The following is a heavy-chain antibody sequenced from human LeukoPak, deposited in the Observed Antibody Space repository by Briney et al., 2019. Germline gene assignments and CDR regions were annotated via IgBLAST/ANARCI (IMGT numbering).Heavy chain of an antibody. CDR2: ISYDGSNK. CDR1: GFTFSSYA. D-gene: IGHD6-6*01. V-gene: IGHV3-30*04. CDR3: ASLAARPNDAFDI. Sequence: PGETLRLSCAASGFTFSSYAMHWVRQAPGKGLEWVAVISYDGSNKYYADSVKGRFTISRDNSKNTLYLQMNSLRAEDTAVYYCASLAARPNDAFDIWGQGTMVTVSS. J-gene: IGHJ3*02.